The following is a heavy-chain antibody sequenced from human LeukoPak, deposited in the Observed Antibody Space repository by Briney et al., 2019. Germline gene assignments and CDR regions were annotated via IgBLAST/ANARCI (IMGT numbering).Heavy chain of an antibody. J-gene: IGHJ1*01. D-gene: IGHD5-18*01. CDR3: ARAGYSMDTEYFQH. V-gene: IGHV3-48*03. CDR1: GFTFSSYE. Sequence: PGGSLRLFCAGCGFTFSSYEVKWVRQAPGKGLEGVSYISNSGTAIYYADSVKGRFTNSRDNAKSSLYLQMNSLRAEDTAVYYCARAGYSMDTEYFQHWGQGALVTVSS. CDR2: ISNSGTAI.